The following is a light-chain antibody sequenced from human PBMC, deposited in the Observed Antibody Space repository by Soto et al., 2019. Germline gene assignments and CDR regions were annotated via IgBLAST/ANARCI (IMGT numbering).Light chain of an antibody. CDR2: DAS. CDR1: QDISDF. V-gene: IGKV1-33*01. CDR3: QQYDDLPIT. Sequence: DIQMTQSPSSLFASVGDSVPITCQASQDISDFLNWYQQKPGKAPKVLIYDASNLQTGVPSRFSGRGSGTDFTFTISSLQPDDSGTYYCQQYDDLPITFGQGTRREI. J-gene: IGKJ5*01.